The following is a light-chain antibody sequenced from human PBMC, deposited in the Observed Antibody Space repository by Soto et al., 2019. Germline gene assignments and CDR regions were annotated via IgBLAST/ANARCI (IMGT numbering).Light chain of an antibody. V-gene: IGLV1-44*01. CDR2: SNN. Sequence: QSVLTQPPSASGTPGQRVTISCSGSSSNIGGNTVNWYRQVPGTAPKLLIYSNNQRPSGVPDRFSGSKSGTSASLAITGLQSEDEADYYCTTWDDSLNGPVFGGGTKLTVL. CDR3: TTWDDSLNGPV. J-gene: IGLJ3*02. CDR1: SSNIGGNT.